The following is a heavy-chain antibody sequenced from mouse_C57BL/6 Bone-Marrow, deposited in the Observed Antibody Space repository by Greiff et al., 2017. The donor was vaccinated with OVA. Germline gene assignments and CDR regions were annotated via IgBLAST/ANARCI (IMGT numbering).Heavy chain of an antibody. D-gene: IGHD1-1*01. Sequence: VQLQQSGAELVKPGASVKISCKASGYAFSSYWMNWVKQRPGQGLEWIGQIYPGDGDTNYNGKFKGKATLTADKSSSTAYMQLSSLTSEDSAVYFCARTPTCYGSSYWYFDVWGTGTTVTVSS. CDR3: ARTPTCYGSSYWYFDV. CDR1: GYAFSSYW. V-gene: IGHV1-80*01. CDR2: IYPGDGDT. J-gene: IGHJ1*03.